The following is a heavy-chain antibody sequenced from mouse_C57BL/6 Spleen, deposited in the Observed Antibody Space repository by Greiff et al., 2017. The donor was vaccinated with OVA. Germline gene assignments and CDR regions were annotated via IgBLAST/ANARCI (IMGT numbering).Heavy chain of an antibody. D-gene: IGHD1-1*01. CDR2: IYPGGGYT. J-gene: IGHJ2*01. V-gene: IGHV1-63*01. CDR1: GYTFTNYW. Sequence: QVQLQQSGAELVRPGTSVKMSCKASGYTFTNYWIGWAKQRPGHGLEWIGDIYPGGGYTNYNEKFKGKATLTADKSSSTAYMQFSSLTSEDSAVYDCASESYYCGSCDFDGWGQGTTLTVSS. CDR3: ASESYYCGSCDFDG.